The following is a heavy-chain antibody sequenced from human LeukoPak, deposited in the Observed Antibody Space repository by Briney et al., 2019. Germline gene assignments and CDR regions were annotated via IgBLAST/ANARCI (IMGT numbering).Heavy chain of an antibody. Sequence: GGSLRLSCAASGFSFSSYWMHWVRQAPGKGLVWVSRINGDGSSTRYADSVKGRFTISRDNAKNTLYLQMNSLRAEDTAVYYCARDFRSSSSGWHHEASAEYFQHWGQGTLVTVSS. CDR1: GFSFSSYW. CDR2: INGDGSST. V-gene: IGHV3-74*01. CDR3: ARDFRSSSSGWHHEASAEYFQH. D-gene: IGHD6-19*01. J-gene: IGHJ1*01.